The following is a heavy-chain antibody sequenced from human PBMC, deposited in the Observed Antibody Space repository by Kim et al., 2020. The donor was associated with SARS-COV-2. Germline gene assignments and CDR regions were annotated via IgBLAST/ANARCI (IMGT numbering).Heavy chain of an antibody. CDR1: GFTFSSYS. V-gene: IGHV3-21*04. CDR2: ISSSSSYI. CDR3: ARDSYYDSSGYYDAFDI. D-gene: IGHD3-22*01. J-gene: IGHJ3*02. Sequence: GGSLRLSCAASGFTFSSYSMNWVRQAPGKGLEWVSSISSSSSYIYYADSVKGRFTISRDNAKNSLYLQMNSLRAEDTAVYYCARDSYYDSSGYYDAFDIWGQGTMVTVSS.